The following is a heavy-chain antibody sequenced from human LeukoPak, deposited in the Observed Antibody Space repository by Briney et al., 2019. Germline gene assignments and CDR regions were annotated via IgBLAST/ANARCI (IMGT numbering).Heavy chain of an antibody. J-gene: IGHJ4*02. CDR3: ARGKGVFCGGDCSALDY. CDR1: GFTFGNYG. CDR2: ITSDGGSA. V-gene: IGHV3-64*01. Sequence: PGGSLRLSCAASGFTFGNYGMTWVRQAPGKGLEYVSAITSDGGSAYYANSVKGRFTISRDNSKNTLYLQMGSLRAEDMAVYYCARGKGVFCGGDCSALDYWGQGTLVTVSS. D-gene: IGHD2-21*02.